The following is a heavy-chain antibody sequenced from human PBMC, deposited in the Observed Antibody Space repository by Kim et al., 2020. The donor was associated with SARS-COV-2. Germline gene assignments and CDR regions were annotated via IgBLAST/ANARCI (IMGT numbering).Heavy chain of an antibody. J-gene: IGHJ6*02. Sequence: SLKSRVTISVDTSKNQFALKLSSVTAADTAVYYCARDSGLRVIYYYGMDVWGQGTTVTVSS. V-gene: IGHV4-31*02. D-gene: IGHD2-21*01. CDR3: ARDSGLRVIYYYGMDV.